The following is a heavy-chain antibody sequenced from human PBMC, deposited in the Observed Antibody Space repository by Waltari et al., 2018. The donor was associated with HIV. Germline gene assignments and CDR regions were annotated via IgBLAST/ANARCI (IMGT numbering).Heavy chain of an antibody. CDR2: ISFDGDNK. Sequence: HVQLSQSRGGVVQPGVSLKISCAASDFTLGHAAFHWVRQAPGKVLEWVALISFDGDNKKYADSVRGRFTVSRDNSNNTLYLQMNSLRPGDTALYYCAREGDCFSNRCSGGLMSYWGQGTLVSVSS. D-gene: IGHD2-2*01. J-gene: IGHJ4*02. V-gene: IGHV3-30*03. CDR3: AREGDCFSNRCSGGLMSY. CDR1: DFTLGHAA.